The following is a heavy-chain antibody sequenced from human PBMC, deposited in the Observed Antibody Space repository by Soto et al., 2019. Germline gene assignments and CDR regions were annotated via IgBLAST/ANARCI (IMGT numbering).Heavy chain of an antibody. Sequence: GGSLRLSCAASGFTFSSYAMHWVRQAPGKGLEWVAVISYDGSNKYYADSVKGRFTISRDNSKNTLYLQMNSLRAEDTAVYYCARDLPYYYGSGSPDALDIWGQGTMVTVSS. D-gene: IGHD3-10*01. CDR3: ARDLPYYYGSGSPDALDI. CDR2: ISYDGSNK. CDR1: GFTFSSYA. V-gene: IGHV3-30-3*01. J-gene: IGHJ3*02.